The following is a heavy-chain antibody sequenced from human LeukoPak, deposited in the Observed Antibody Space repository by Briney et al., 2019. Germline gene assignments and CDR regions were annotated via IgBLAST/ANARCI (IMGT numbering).Heavy chain of an antibody. Sequence: GGSLRLSCAASGFTFDDYGMSWVRQAPGKGLEWVSGINWNGGSTGYADSVKGRFTIPRDNAKNSLYLQMNSLRADDTALYYCARDGPGGYYPYYFDYWGQGTLVTVSS. CDR2: INWNGGST. V-gene: IGHV3-20*04. J-gene: IGHJ4*02. CDR1: GFTFDDYG. D-gene: IGHD3-22*01. CDR3: ARDGPGGYYPYYFDY.